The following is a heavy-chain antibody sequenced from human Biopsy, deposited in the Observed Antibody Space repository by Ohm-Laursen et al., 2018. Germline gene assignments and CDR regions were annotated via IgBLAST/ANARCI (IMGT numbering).Heavy chain of an antibody. CDR1: GDSIRSYY. CDR2: VYYTGST. CDR3: ARDRGYYSDRTVPGYFDL. D-gene: IGHD3-22*01. V-gene: IGHV4-59*01. J-gene: IGHJ2*01. Sequence: LSLTCTVSGDSIRSYYWSWIRQPPGKGLQWIGYVYYTGSTDYNPSLQSRVTISVDTSKNHFSLRLRSVTPADTAIYYCARDRGYYSDRTVPGYFDLWGRGTLVTVSS.